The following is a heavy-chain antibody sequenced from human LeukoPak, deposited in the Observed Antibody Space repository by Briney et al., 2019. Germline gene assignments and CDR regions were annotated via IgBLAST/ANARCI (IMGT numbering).Heavy chain of an antibody. J-gene: IGHJ6*02. CDR3: ARGRGCSSTSCYAGYYYGMDV. V-gene: IGHV3-48*01. Sequence: GGSLRLSCAASGFTFSSYSMNWVRQAPGKGLEWVSYISSSSSTIYYADSVKGRFTISRDNAKNSLYLQMNSLRAEDTAVYYCARGRGCSSTSCYAGYYYGMDVWGQGTTVTVSS. CDR2: ISSSSSTI. CDR1: GFTFSSYS. D-gene: IGHD2-2*01.